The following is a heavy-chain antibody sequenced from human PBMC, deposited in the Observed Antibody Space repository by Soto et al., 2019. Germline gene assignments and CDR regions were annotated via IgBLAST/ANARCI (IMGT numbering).Heavy chain of an antibody. CDR3: ARTGYYYEAAY. D-gene: IGHD3-22*01. CDR2: IYYSGST. Sequence: QVQLQESGPGLVKPSQTLSLTCTVSGGSISSGGYYWSWIRQHPGKGLEWLGYIYYSGSTYYNPYLKSRVTISVDTSKNQYSLKLSSVTAAATAVYYCARTGYYYEAAYWGQGTLVTVSS. V-gene: IGHV4-31*03. J-gene: IGHJ4*01. CDR1: GGSISSGGYY.